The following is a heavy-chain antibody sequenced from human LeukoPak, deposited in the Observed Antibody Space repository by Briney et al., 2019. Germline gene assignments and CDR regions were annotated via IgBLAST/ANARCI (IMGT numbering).Heavy chain of an antibody. Sequence: PSETLSLTCAVSGYSISSGYYWGWIRQPPGKGLEWIGSIYHSGSTYYNPSLKSRVTISVDTSKNQFSLELSSVTAADTAVYYCARQVDRYYDFWSGYTIWTNWFDPWGQGSLVTVSS. CDR1: GYSISSGYY. J-gene: IGHJ5*02. D-gene: IGHD3-3*01. V-gene: IGHV4-38-2*01. CDR2: IYHSGST. CDR3: ARQVDRYYDFWSGYTIWTNWFDP.